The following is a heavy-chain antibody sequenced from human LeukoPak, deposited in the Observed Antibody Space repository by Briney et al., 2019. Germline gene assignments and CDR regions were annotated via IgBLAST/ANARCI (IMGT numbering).Heavy chain of an antibody. V-gene: IGHV3-48*03. CDR3: AKALASVGGLSLFDY. J-gene: IGHJ4*02. CDR2: ISSSGSTI. CDR1: GFTFSSYE. Sequence: PGGSLRLSCAASGFTFSSYEMNWVRQAPGKGLEWVSYISSSGSTIYYADSVKGRFTISRDNAKNSLYLQMNSVRAEDTAVYYCAKALASVGGLSLFDYWGQGTLVTVSS. D-gene: IGHD3-16*02.